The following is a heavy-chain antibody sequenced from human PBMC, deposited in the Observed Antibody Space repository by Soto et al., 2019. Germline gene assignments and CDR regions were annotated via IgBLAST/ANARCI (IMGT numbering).Heavy chain of an antibody. CDR1: GFTCRSYE. V-gene: IGHV3-48*03. CDR2: ISSSGSTI. Sequence: EVQLVESGGGLVQPGGSLRLSCAASGFTCRSYELNWVRQAPGKGLEWISYISSSGSTIHYADSVKGRFTISRDNAKNSLYLQMNSLRADDTAVYYCASRHDYWGQGTLVTVSS. J-gene: IGHJ4*02. CDR3: ASRHDY.